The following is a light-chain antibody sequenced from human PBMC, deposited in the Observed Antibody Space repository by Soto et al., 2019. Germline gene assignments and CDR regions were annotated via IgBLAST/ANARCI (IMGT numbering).Light chain of an antibody. CDR1: QTISSTY. Sequence: EIVLTQSPGTLSLSPGDRATLSCRASQTISSTYLAWYQQKPGQAPRLLIYAASTRATGIPDRFSGSGSGTDFTLTISRLEPEDFAVYYCQQYVSSPKTVGQGTKVDI. V-gene: IGKV3-20*01. CDR2: AAS. J-gene: IGKJ1*01. CDR3: QQYVSSPKT.